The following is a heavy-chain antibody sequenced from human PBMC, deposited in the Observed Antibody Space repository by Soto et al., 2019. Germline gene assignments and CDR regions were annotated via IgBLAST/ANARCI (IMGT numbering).Heavy chain of an antibody. Sequence: ASVKVSCKASGCTFTSYYMHWVRQAPGQGLEWMGIINPSGGSTSYAQKFQGRVTMTRDTSTSTVYMELSSLRSEDTAVYYCATVYGIAVAGGDAFDIWGQGTMVT. CDR3: ATVYGIAVAGGDAFDI. J-gene: IGHJ3*02. CDR1: GCTFTSYY. V-gene: IGHV1-46*01. D-gene: IGHD6-19*01. CDR2: INPSGGST.